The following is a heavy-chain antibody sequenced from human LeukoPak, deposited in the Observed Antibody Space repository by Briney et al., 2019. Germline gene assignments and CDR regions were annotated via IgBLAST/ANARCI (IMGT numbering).Heavy chain of an antibody. CDR1: GYTFTGHY. D-gene: IGHD3-9*01. Sequence: GASVQVSCKASGYTFTGHYMHWVRQAPGQGLEWIGWINPNSGCTNYAQRFPGRVTMTRDTSISTAYMELSRLRSDDTAVYYCARMADYDILTGYYRGKQFDYWGQGTLVTVSS. V-gene: IGHV1-2*02. CDR2: INPNSGCT. CDR3: ARMADYDILTGYYRGKQFDY. J-gene: IGHJ4*02.